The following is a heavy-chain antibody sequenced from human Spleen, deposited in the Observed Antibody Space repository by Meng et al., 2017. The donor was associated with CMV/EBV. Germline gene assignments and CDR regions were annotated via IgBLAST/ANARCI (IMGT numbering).Heavy chain of an antibody. J-gene: IGHJ4*02. CDR1: GGSISSYY. CDR2: IYYSGST. V-gene: IGHV4-59*01. CDR3: ARYDSGRVSFDY. D-gene: IGHD1-26*01. Sequence: SETLSLTCTVSGGSISSYYWSWIRQPPGKGLEWIGYIYYSGSTNYNPSLKSRVTISVDTSKNQFSLKLSSVTAADTAVYYCARYDSGRVSFDYWGQGTLVTVSS.